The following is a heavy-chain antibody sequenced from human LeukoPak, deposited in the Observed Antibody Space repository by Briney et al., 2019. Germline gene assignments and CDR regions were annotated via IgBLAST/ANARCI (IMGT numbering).Heavy chain of an antibody. CDR2: TYYRSQVFD. CDR1: GDSVSNNRAS. CDR3: VRIRGLGLFDY. D-gene: IGHD1-26*01. J-gene: IGHJ4*02. Sequence: SHTLSLTCALSGDSVSNNRASWGWLRQSPSRGLEWRGRTYYRSQVFDEYAPSLRSLITINPDTSKNQFSLQLTSVTPEDTAVYYCVRIRGLGLFDYWGQGTLVTVSS. V-gene: IGHV6-1*01.